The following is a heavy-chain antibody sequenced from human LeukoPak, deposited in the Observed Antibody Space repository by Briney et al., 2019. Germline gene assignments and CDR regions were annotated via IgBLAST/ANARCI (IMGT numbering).Heavy chain of an antibody. D-gene: IGHD2/OR15-2a*01. Sequence: GGSLRLSCAASGFTFSRYWMHWLRQAPGKGLVWVSRISTDGSSTSYADSVKGRFTISRDNGKNTLYLQMNSLRAEDTAVYYCASYLTSVPSGMDVWGQGTTVTVSS. V-gene: IGHV3-74*01. CDR1: GFTFSRYW. CDR2: ISTDGSST. J-gene: IGHJ6*02. CDR3: ASYLTSVPSGMDV.